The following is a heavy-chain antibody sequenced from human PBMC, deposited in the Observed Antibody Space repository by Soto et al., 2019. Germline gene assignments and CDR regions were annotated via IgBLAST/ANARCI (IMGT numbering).Heavy chain of an antibody. CDR2: ISYDGSNK. CDR3: AKRMGRLIDY. D-gene: IGHD3-16*01. CDR1: GFTFSSYG. V-gene: IGHV3-30*18. Sequence: QVQLVESGGGVVQPGRSLRLSCAASGFTFSSYGMHWVRQAPGKGLEWVAVISYDGSNKYYADSVKGRFNISRDNSKNPLYLQMNSLRAEDTAVYYCAKRMGRLIDYWGQGTLVTVSS. J-gene: IGHJ4*02.